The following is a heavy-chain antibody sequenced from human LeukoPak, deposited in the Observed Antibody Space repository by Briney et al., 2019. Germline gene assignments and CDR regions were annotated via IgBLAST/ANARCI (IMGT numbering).Heavy chain of an antibody. V-gene: IGHV4-61*02. J-gene: IGHJ4*02. D-gene: IGHD3-10*01. Sequence: SQTLSLTCTVSGGSISGGTYYWSWIRQPAGKGLEWIGRIYTSGSTNYNPSLKSRVTISVDTSKNQFSLKLSSVTAADTAVYYCATDPGFGEFGDMYWGQGTLVTVSS. CDR2: IYTSGST. CDR3: ATDPGFGEFGDMY. CDR1: GGSISGGTYY.